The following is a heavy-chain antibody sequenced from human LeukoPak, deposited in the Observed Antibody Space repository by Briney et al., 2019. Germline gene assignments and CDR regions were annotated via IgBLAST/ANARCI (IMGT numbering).Heavy chain of an antibody. CDR1: GYTFTSYG. CDR3: ARDPGRYGGNVWFDP. Sequence: ASVKVSCKASGYTFTSYGISWVRQAPGQGLEWMGIINPSGGSTSYAQKFQGRVTMTRDMSTSTVYMELSSLRSEDTAVYYCARDPGRYGGNVWFDPWGQGTLVTVSS. V-gene: IGHV1-46*01. CDR2: INPSGGST. J-gene: IGHJ5*02. D-gene: IGHD4-23*01.